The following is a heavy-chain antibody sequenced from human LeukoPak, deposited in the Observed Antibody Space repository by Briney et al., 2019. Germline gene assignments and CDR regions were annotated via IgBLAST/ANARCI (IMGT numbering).Heavy chain of an antibody. D-gene: IGHD6-13*01. CDR2: IYHSGST. J-gene: IGHJ4*02. CDR1: GYSISSGYY. V-gene: IGHV4-38-2*01. Sequence: PSETLSLTCAVSGYSISSGYYWGWIRQPPGKGLEWIGSIYHSGSTYYNPSLKSRVTISVDTSKNQFSLKLSSVTAADTAVYYCARRSSSCSKFDYWGQGTLVTVSS. CDR3: ARRSSSCSKFDY.